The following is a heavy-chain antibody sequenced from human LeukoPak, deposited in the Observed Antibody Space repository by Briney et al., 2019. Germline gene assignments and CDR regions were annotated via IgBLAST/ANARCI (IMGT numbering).Heavy chain of an antibody. D-gene: IGHD3-10*01. Sequence: SQTLSLTCTVSGGSISSGSYHWSWIRQPAGKGLEWIGRIYTSGSTNYNPSLKSRVTISVDTSKNQFSLKLSSVTAADTAVYYCARDPPYYYGSGSSWYFDLWGRGTLVTVSS. CDR3: ARDPPYYYGSGSSWYFDL. CDR2: IYTSGST. CDR1: GGSISSGSYH. J-gene: IGHJ2*01. V-gene: IGHV4-61*02.